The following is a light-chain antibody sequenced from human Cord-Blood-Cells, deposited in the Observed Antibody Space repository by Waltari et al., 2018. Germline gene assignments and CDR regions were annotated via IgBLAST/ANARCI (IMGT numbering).Light chain of an antibody. J-gene: IGLJ2*01. V-gene: IGLV1-40*01. CDR2: VNS. CDR3: QSYDSSLSGSVV. Sequence: QSVLTQPPSVSGAPGQRVTISYTGSSSTLGAGYDVPWYQQRPGTAPKLLIYVNSNRPSGVPDLFSGSKSGTSASLAITGLQAEDEADYYCQSYDSSLSGSVVFGGGTKLTVL. CDR1: SSTLGAGYD.